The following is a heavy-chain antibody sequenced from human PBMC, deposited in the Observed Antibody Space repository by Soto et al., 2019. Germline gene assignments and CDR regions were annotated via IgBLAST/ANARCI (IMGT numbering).Heavy chain of an antibody. V-gene: IGHV1-3*01. CDR2: INAGNGNT. Sequence: ASVKVSCKASGYTFTSYAMHWVRQAPGQRLEWMGWINAGNGNTKYSQKFQGRVTITRDTSASTAYMELNSLRAEDTAVYYCAKVGPYDSGSYMFRYNWFGPWGPGTLVTVSS. CDR3: AKVGPYDSGSYMFRYNWFGP. CDR1: GYTFTSYA. D-gene: IGHD3-10*01. J-gene: IGHJ5*02.